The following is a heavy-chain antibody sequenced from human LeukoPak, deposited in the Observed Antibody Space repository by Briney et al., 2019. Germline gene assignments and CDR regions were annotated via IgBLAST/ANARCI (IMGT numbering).Heavy chain of an antibody. J-gene: IGHJ6*02. D-gene: IGHD3-10*01. V-gene: IGHV3-30*04. CDR1: RFTFSSHT. Sequence: PGRSLRLSCAASRFTFSSHTMHWVRQAAGKGLEWVAFISYDGSKKYYADSVKGRFIISRDNSKNTLYLQMNSLRAEDTAVYYCARVEHRRVRGYYGMDVWGQGTTVTVSS. CDR2: ISYDGSKK. CDR3: ARVEHRRVRGYYGMDV.